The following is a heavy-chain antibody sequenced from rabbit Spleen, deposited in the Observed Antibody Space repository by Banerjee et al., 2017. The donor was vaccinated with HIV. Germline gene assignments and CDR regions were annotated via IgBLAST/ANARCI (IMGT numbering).Heavy chain of an antibody. J-gene: IGHJ4*01. CDR3: ARDTWAFNL. CDR1: GFDFSSYY. Sequence: QEQLVESGGGLVQPGGSLKLSCKASGFDFSSYYMCWVRQPPGKGLELVACIYTTSGITWYASWAKGRFTISKTSSTTVTLQLNSLTAADTATYFCARDTWAFNLWGPGTLVTVS. CDR2: IYTTSGIT. D-gene: IGHD3-1*01. V-gene: IGHV1S45*01.